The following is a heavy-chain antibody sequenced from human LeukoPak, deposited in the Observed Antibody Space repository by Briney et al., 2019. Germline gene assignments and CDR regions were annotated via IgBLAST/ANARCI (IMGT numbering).Heavy chain of an antibody. J-gene: IGHJ4*02. Sequence: GRSLRLSCAASGFTFSSYGVHWVRQAPGKGLEWVAVISYDGSNKYYADSVKGRFTISRDNSKNTLCLQMNSLRAEDTAVYYCAKDSPYLDYWGQGTLVTVSS. CDR3: AKDSPYLDY. V-gene: IGHV3-30*18. CDR2: ISYDGSNK. CDR1: GFTFSSYG.